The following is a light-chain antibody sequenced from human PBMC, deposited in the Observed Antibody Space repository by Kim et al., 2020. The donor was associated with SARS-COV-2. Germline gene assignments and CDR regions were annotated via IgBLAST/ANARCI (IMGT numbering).Light chain of an antibody. CDR2: GAS. CDR1: QSVGNN. J-gene: IGKJ2*01. V-gene: IGKV3D-15*01. Sequence: EIVLTQSPATLPVSVGERATLFCRASQSVGNNLAWYQQKPGQAPRLLIYGASTRATDIPARFSCSGSGTEFTLTISGLQSEDFAVYFCQQYKNWYTFGQGTKLEI. CDR3: QQYKNWYT.